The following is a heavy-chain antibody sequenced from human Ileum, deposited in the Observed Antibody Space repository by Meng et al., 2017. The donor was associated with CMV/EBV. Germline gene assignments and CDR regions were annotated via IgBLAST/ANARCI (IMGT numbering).Heavy chain of an antibody. J-gene: IGHJ4*02. CDR2: IKPHSGDT. Sequence: GQLAQLGTEVKTPGASVKVSCKASGYTFTDYYMHWVRQAPGQGLEWMGWIKPHSGDTKYEKKFQGRVTMTSDTSISTVYMELTRLTPGDTAIYYCAREIIMAARAFGYWGQGTLVTVSS. CDR1: GYTFTDYY. CDR3: AREIIMAARAFGY. V-gene: IGHV1-2*02. D-gene: IGHD5-12*01.